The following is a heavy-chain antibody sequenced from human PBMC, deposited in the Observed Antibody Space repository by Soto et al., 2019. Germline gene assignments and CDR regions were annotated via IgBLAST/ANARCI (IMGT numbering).Heavy chain of an antibody. CDR3: ARDDVLCDGGRCYGVPLDV. CDR2: IQSGGPT. Sequence: EVQLVESGGGLVQPGGSLRLSCAASGFTVSSKYMSWVRQAPGKGLEWVSLIQSGGPTYYADSVKGRFTISRDTSENTVHPQMDSPRAEDTAVYYCARDDVLCDGGRCYGVPLDVWGKGNTVTVSS. V-gene: IGHV3-66*01. CDR1: GFTVSSKY. D-gene: IGHD2-15*01. J-gene: IGHJ6*04.